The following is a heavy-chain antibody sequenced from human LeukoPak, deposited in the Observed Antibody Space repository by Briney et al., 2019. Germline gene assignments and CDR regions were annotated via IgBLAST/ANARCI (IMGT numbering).Heavy chain of an antibody. CDR1: GFTFSTYW. CDR3: ARASGITGTTWYYSYMDV. Sequence: AGGSLRLSCAASGFTFSTYWMKWVRQAPGKGLEWVANIKQDGGEKYYVDSVKGRFTISRDNAKNSLFLQMNSLRAEDTAVYYCARASGITGTTWYYSYMDVWGKGTTVTVSS. D-gene: IGHD1-7*01. J-gene: IGHJ6*03. V-gene: IGHV3-7*01. CDR2: IKQDGGEK.